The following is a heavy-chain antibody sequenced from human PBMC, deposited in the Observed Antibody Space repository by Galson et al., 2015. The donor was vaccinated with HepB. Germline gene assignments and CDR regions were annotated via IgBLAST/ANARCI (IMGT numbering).Heavy chain of an antibody. CDR2: TYYRSKWYN. V-gene: IGHV6-1*01. Sequence: CAISGDSVSNNSAAWSWIRQSPSRGLEWLGRTYYRSKWYNDYAVSVKSRITINADTSKNQFSLHLSSVTPEDTAVYYCARDNTMVTCQLDYWGQGTLVTVSS. D-gene: IGHD4-17*01. CDR1: GDSVSNNSAA. J-gene: IGHJ4*02. CDR3: ARDNTMVTCQLDY.